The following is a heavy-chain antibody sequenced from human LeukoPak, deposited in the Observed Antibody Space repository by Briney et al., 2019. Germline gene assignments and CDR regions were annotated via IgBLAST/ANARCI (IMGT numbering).Heavy chain of an antibody. CDR1: GGSFSGYY. D-gene: IGHD1-14*01. CDR2: INHSGST. CDR3: ARFPDRFDY. J-gene: IGHJ4*02. Sequence: SETLSLTCAVYGGSFSGYYWSWIRQPPRKGLEWIGEINHSGSTNYNPSLKSRVTISVDTSKNQFSLKLSSVTAADTAMYYCARFPDRFDYWGQGTLVTVSS. V-gene: IGHV4-34*01.